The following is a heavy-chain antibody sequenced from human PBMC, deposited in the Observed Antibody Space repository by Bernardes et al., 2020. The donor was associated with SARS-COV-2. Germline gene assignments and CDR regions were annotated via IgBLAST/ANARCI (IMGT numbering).Heavy chain of an antibody. CDR2: ISPDGETT. V-gene: IGHV3-23*01. CDR3: AKGLGGTVPASRYSDY. CDR1: GFTFGNYA. Sequence: GGSLRLSCAASGFTFGNYAMNWVRQAPGKGLEWVSIISPDGETTYYADSVKGRFTTSRDKSKNTLYLQVNSLRAEDTAVYYCAKGLGGTVPASRYSDYWGQGTLVTVSS. D-gene: IGHD2-2*01. J-gene: IGHJ4*02.